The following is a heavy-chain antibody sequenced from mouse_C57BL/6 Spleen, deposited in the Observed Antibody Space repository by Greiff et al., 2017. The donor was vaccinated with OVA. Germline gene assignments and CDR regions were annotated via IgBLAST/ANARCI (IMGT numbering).Heavy chain of an antibody. V-gene: IGHV1-59*01. CDR1: GYTFTSYW. J-gene: IGHJ4*01. CDR2: IDPSDSYT. CDR3: ANSYAMDC. Sequence: QVQLQQPGAELVRPGTSVKLSCKASGYTFTSYWMHWVKQRPGQGLEWIGVIDPSDSYTNYNQKFKGKATLTVDTSSSTAYMQLSSLTSEDSAVYYCANSYAMDCWGQGTSVTVSS.